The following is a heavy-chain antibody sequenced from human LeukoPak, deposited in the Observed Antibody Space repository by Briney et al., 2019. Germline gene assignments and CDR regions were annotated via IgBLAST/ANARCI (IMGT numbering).Heavy chain of an antibody. V-gene: IGHV3-64*04. D-gene: IGHD6-19*01. CDR3: AARPPRAVAGPFDY. CDR2: ISSNGGST. J-gene: IGHJ4*02. Sequence: GGSLRLSCSASGFTFNSYVMHWVRQAPGKGLEYVSAISSNGGSTYYADSVKGRFTISRDSSKSTLYLQMNSLRAEDTAVYYCAARPPRAVAGPFDYWGQGTLVTVSS. CDR1: GFTFNSYV.